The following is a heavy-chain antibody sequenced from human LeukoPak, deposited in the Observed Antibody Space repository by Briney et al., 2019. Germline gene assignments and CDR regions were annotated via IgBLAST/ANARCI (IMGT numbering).Heavy chain of an antibody. Sequence: SETLSLTCAVYGGSFSGHYWSWIRQPPGKGLEWIREINHSGSTNYNPSLKSLVTIVVDTSKNQFSLKLSSVTAADTAVYYCAREVQHYAGSVYDHDAFDIWGQGTMATVSS. J-gene: IGHJ3*02. CDR1: GGSFSGHY. V-gene: IGHV4-34*01. D-gene: IGHD3-22*01. CDR3: AREVQHYAGSVYDHDAFDI. CDR2: INHSGST.